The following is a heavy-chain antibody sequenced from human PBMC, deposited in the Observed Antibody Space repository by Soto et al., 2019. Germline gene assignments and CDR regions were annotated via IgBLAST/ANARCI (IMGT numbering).Heavy chain of an antibody. Sequence: SETLSLTCTVSGGSISSSSYYWGWIRQPPGKGLEWIGSIYYSGSTYYNPSLKSRVTISVDTSKNQFSLKLSSVTAADTAVYYCARVGATELYYCYYGMDVWGQGTRSPSP. CDR1: GGSISSSSYY. V-gene: IGHV4-39*01. D-gene: IGHD1-26*01. CDR3: ARVGATELYYCYYGMDV. CDR2: IYYSGST. J-gene: IGHJ6*02.